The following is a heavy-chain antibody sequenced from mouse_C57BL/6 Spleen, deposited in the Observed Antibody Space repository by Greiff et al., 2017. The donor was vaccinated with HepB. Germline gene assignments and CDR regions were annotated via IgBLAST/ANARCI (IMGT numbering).Heavy chain of an antibody. Sequence: VQLQQSGADLARPGASVKMSCKASGYTFTSYTMHWVKQRPGQGLEWIGYINPSSGYTKYNQKFKDKATLTADKSSSTAYMQLSSLTSEDSAVYYCARGDGYPYWYFDVWGTGTTVNVAS. J-gene: IGHJ1*03. CDR1: GYTFTSYT. D-gene: IGHD2-3*01. V-gene: IGHV1-4*01. CDR2: INPSSGYT. CDR3: ARGDGYPYWYFDV.